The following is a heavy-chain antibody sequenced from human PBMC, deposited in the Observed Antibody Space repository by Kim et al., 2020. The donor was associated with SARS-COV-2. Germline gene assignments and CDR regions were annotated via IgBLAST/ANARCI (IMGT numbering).Heavy chain of an antibody. CDR3: AKGGGYDILTGYYNDAFDI. J-gene: IGHJ3*02. V-gene: IGHV3-23*01. CDR2: ISGSGGST. CDR1: GFTFSSYA. Sequence: GGSLRLSCAASGFTFSSYAMSWVRQAPGKGLEWVSAISGSGGSTYYADSVKGQFTISRDNSKNTLYLQMNSLRAEDTAVYYCAKGGGYDILTGYYNDAFDIWGQGTMVTVSS. D-gene: IGHD3-9*01.